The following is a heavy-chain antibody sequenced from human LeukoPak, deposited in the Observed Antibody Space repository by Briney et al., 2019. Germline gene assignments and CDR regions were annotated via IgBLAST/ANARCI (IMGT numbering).Heavy chain of an antibody. J-gene: IGHJ4*02. D-gene: IGHD1-26*01. CDR1: GGTFSSYA. CDR2: IIPIFGTA. Sequence: SVKVSCKASGGTFSSYAISWVRQAPGQGLEWMGRIIPIFGTANYAQKFQGRVTITADKSTSTAYMELSSLRSEDTAVYYCARDQGGGSYYRDPQTYYFDYWGKGTLVTVSS. CDR3: ARDQGGGSYYRDPQTYYFDY. V-gene: IGHV1-69*06.